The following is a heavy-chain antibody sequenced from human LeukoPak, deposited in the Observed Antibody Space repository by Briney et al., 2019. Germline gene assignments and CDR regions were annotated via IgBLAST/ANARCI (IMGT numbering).Heavy chain of an antibody. CDR3: AKRATRDYYYYGMDV. CDR1: GFTFSSYA. CDR2: ISGSGGST. V-gene: IGHV3-23*01. Sequence: GGSLRLSCAASGFTFSSYAMSWFRQAPGKGLEWVSAISGSGGSTYYADSVKGRFTISRDNSKNTLYLQMNSLRAEDTAVYYCAKRATRDYYYYGMDVWGQGTTVTVSS. J-gene: IGHJ6*02.